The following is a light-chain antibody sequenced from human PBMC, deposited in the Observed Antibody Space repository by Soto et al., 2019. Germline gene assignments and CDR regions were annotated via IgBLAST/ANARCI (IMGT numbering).Light chain of an antibody. CDR2: AAS. CDR1: QGIRNY. J-gene: IGKJ1*01. Sequence: DIQMTQSPSSLSASVGDRVTITCRASQGIRNYLACYQQKSGKVPKLLIYAASTLQSGVPSRFSGSGSGTDFTLTISSLQPEDVAAYYCQKYNSATWTFGQATRW. CDR3: QKYNSATWT. V-gene: IGKV1-27*01.